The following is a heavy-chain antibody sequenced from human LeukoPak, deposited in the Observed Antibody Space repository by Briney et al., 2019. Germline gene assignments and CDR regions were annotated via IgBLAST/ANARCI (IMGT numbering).Heavy chain of an antibody. CDR1: GYSFSSYW. J-gene: IGHJ4*02. Sequence: GESLKISCKGSGYSFSSYWIGWVRQMPGKGLEWMGIIYPGDSDPRYSPSFQGQVTISADKSISTAYLQWNSLKASDTAMYYCARSYSSNWYSDYWGQGTLVTVSS. CDR3: ARSYSSNWYSDY. V-gene: IGHV5-51*01. CDR2: IYPGDSDP. D-gene: IGHD6-13*01.